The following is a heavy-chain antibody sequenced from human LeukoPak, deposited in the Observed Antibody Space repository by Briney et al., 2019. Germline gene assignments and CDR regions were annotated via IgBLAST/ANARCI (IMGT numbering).Heavy chain of an antibody. CDR2: IWYEGTNK. CDR3: ARQGGLGNYAPGSWFDP. CDR1: GFTFSNYG. D-gene: IGHD1-7*01. Sequence: PGGSLRLSCAGSGFTFSNYGMHWVRQAPGKGLEWVAVIWYEGTNKYYADSVKGRFTISNANSKNTLSLQMDSLRAEDTAMYYCARQGGLGNYAPGSWFDPWGQGTLVTVSS. J-gene: IGHJ5*02. V-gene: IGHV3-33*01.